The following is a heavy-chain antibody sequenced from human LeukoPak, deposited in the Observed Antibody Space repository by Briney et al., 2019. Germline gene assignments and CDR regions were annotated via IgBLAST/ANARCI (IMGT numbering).Heavy chain of an antibody. J-gene: IGHJ4*02. CDR1: GFTFSGYW. CDR2: ISSDGSST. Sequence: SGGSLRLSCAASGFTFSGYWMHWVRQAPGKGLVWVSHISSDGSSTSYADSVKGRFTISRDNAKNTLYLQMNSLRAEDTAVYYCARDLGGGTDYWGQGTLVTVSS. V-gene: IGHV3-74*01. CDR3: ARDLGGGTDY. D-gene: IGHD3-16*01.